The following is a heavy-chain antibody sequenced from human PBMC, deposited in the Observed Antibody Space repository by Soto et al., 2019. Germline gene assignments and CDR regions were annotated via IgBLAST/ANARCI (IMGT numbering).Heavy chain of an antibody. Sequence: SETLSLTCTVSGGSISSYYWSWIRQPPGKGLEWIGYIYYSGSTNYNPSLKSRFTLSVDTSKNQFSLKLSSVTAADTAVYYCARVWGGAFDIWGQGTMVT. D-gene: IGHD3-10*01. CDR2: IYYSGST. V-gene: IGHV4-59*01. CDR3: ARVWGGAFDI. J-gene: IGHJ3*02. CDR1: GGSISSYY.